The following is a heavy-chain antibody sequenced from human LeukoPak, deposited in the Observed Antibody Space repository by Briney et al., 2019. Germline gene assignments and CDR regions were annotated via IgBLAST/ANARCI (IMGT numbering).Heavy chain of an antibody. CDR3: ARYGGNGAFYGMDV. CDR2: ISSSSSTI. D-gene: IGHD4-23*01. CDR1: GFTFSSYS. J-gene: IGHJ6*02. Sequence: GGSLRLSFAASGFTFSSYSMNWVRQAPGKGLEWVSYISSSSSTIYYADSVKGRFTISRDNAKNSLYLQMNSLRAEDTAVYYCARYGGNGAFYGMDVWGQGTTVTVSS. V-gene: IGHV3-48*04.